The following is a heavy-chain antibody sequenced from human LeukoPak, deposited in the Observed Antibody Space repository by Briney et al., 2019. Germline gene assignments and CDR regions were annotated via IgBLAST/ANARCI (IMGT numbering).Heavy chain of an antibody. CDR3: ARDGGSGNPGADY. D-gene: IGHD4-23*01. CDR2: INPDGSEK. J-gene: IGHJ4*02. V-gene: IGHV3-7*01. Sequence: PGGPLRLSCAASGFTFGNYWMTWVRQAPGKGPEWVANINPDGSEKYYVDSVKGRFTISRDNAENSLYLQMNCLRAEDTALYYCARDGGSGNPGADYWGQGTLVTVSS. CDR1: GFTFGNYW.